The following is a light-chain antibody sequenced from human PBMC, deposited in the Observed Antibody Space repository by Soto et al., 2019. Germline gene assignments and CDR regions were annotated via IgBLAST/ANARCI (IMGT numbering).Light chain of an antibody. CDR1: QSISSW. Sequence: DIQMTQSPSTLSASVGDRVTITCRASQSISSWLAWYQQQPGKVPKLLIYVASTLQSGVPSRFSGSGSGTDFTLTISSLQPEDVATYYCQKYNSAPWTFGQGTKVEIK. V-gene: IGKV1-27*01. CDR3: QKYNSAPWT. J-gene: IGKJ1*01. CDR2: VAS.